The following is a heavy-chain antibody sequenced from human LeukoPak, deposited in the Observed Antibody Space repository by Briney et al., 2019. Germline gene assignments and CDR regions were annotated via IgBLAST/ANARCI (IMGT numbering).Heavy chain of an antibody. D-gene: IGHD3-22*01. CDR1: GYSFTNYG. CDR3: ARDKWGCYDSSGYYDSFDY. V-gene: IGHV1-18*01. J-gene: IGHJ4*02. CDR2: ISAYNGNT. Sequence: GASVKVSCKASGYSFTNYGISLVRQAPGQGLEWMGWISAYNGNTNYAQKLQGRVTMTTDTSTSTAYMELRSLRSDDTAVYYCARDKWGCYDSSGYYDSFDYWGQGTLVTVSS.